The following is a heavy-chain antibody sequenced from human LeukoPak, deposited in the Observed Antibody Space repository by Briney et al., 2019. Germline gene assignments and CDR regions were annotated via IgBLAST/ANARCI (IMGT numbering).Heavy chain of an antibody. J-gene: IGHJ4*02. CDR2: SNTYTGNT. CDR1: GYSFNSYG. V-gene: IGHV1-18*01. Sequence: ASVKVSCKASGYSFNSYGITWVRQAPGQGLEWMGWSNTYTGNTHYAQKLQGRVTMTTDTSTSTAYMELRSLRPDDTAVYYCARGTYYAILTGFRTHRPFDYWGQGTLVTVSS. CDR3: ARGTYYAILTGFRTHRPFDY. D-gene: IGHD3-9*01.